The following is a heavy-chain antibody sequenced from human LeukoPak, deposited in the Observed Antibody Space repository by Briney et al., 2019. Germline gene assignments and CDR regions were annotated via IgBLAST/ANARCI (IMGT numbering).Heavy chain of an antibody. CDR1: GLTFDNYW. J-gene: IGHJ4*02. V-gene: IGHV3-7*01. CDR2: IKQDGGER. Sequence: PGGSLRLSCTASGLTFDNYWMTWVRQPPGKGLEWVANIKQDGGERYYVDSVRGRFTISRDNSKNSLYLQMNSLRAEDTAVYYCVRDGRPLDYRGQGTLVIVS. D-gene: IGHD3/OR15-3a*01. CDR3: VRDGRPLDY.